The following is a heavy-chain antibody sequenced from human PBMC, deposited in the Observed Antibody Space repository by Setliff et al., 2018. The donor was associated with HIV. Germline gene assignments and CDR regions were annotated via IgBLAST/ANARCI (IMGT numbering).Heavy chain of an antibody. CDR1: GYTFSNYD. CDR2: MNPDSRNT. Sequence: ASVKVSCKSSGYTFSNYDINWVRQAAGQGLEWMGWMNPDSRNTGYAQRFEGRVTLTWDTSISTAYLELNHLKSDDTAVYYCARARTDYYDRRRRSHYYIDVWARGATVTVSS. J-gene: IGHJ6*03. V-gene: IGHV1-8*02. CDR3: ARARTDYYDRRRRSHYYIDV. D-gene: IGHD3-22*01.